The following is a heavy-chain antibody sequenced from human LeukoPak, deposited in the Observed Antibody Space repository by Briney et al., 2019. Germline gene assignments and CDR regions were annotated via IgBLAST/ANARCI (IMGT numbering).Heavy chain of an antibody. CDR1: GGSISSYY. V-gene: IGHV4-59*01. D-gene: IGHD6-13*01. Sequence: SETLSLTCTVSGGSISSYYWSWLRQPPGKGLEWIGYIYYSGSTNYNPSLKSRVTISVDTSKNQFSLKLSSVTAADTAVYYCARLRKAAGSLPDYWGQGTLVTVSS. CDR2: IYYSGST. J-gene: IGHJ4*02. CDR3: ARLRKAAGSLPDY.